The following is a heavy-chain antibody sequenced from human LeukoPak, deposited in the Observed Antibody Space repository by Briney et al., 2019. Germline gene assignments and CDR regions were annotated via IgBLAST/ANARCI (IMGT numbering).Heavy chain of an antibody. CDR1: GGSISSYY. V-gene: IGHV4-59*08. Sequence: SETLSLTCTVSGGSISSYYWSWIRQPPGKGLEWIGYIYYSGSTNYNPSLKSRVTISVDTSKNQFSLKLSSVNAADTAVYYCARNRFGELDYWGQGTLVTVSS. D-gene: IGHD3-10*01. CDR2: IYYSGST. J-gene: IGHJ4*02. CDR3: ARNRFGELDY.